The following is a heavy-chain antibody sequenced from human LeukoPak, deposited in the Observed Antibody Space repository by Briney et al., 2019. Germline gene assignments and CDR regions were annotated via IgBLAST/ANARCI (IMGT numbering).Heavy chain of an antibody. CDR1: GYTFTGYY. V-gene: IGHV1-2*02. D-gene: IGHD3-9*01. CDR3: ARDGSRYSDQFTFNWFDP. J-gene: IGHJ5*02. CDR2: INPNSGGT. Sequence: GASVKVSCKASGYTFTGYYMHWVRQAPGQGLEWMGWINPNSGGTNYAQKFQGRVTMTRDTSISTAYMELSRLRSDDTAVYYCARDGSRYSDQFTFNWFDPWGQGTLVTVSS.